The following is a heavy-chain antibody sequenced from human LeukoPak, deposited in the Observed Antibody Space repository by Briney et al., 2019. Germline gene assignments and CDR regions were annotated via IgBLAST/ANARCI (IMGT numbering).Heavy chain of an antibody. Sequence: SQTLSLTCAISGDSVSSNSAAWNWIRQSPSGGLEWLGRTYYRSKWYNDYAVSVKSRITINPDTSKNQFSLQLNSVTPEDTAVYYCARASLLVWFGELLSPFDYWGQGTLVTVSS. CDR3: ARASLLVWFGELLSPFDY. V-gene: IGHV6-1*01. D-gene: IGHD3-10*01. J-gene: IGHJ4*02. CDR1: GDSVSSNSAA. CDR2: TYYRSKWYN.